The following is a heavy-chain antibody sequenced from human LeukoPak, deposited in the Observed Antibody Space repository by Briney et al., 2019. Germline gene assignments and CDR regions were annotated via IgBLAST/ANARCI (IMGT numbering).Heavy chain of an antibody. J-gene: IGHJ4*02. V-gene: IGHV3-21*01. CDR2: ISSSGSYI. Sequence: GSLRLSCAASGFTFSAYSMNWVRQAPGKGLEWVSSISSSGSYIYYADSVKGRFIISRDNAKNSLYLQMYSLRAEDTAVYYCARWHQLALDYWGQGTLVTVSS. CDR3: ARWHQLALDY. D-gene: IGHD6-13*01. CDR1: GFTFSAYS.